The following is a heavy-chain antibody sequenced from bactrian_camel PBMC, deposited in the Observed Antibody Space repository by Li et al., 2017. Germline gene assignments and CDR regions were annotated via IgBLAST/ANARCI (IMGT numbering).Heavy chain of an antibody. Sequence: QVQLVESGGGSVQAGGSLRVSCAVSGYSYREYCMGWFRQAPGKEREGVATIYIIDSQRTGSTAYTDSVKGRFTISRDNAQSILYLHLRSLKTEDTAMYYCAKDRAGWDAYSLWGQGTQ. D-gene: IGHD5*01. CDR1: GYSYREYC. CDR3: AKDRAGWDAYSL. V-gene: IGHV3S1*01. J-gene: IGHJ4*01. CDR2: IYIIDSQRTGST.